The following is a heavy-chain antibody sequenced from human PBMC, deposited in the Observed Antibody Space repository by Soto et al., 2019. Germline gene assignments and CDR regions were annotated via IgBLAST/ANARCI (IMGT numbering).Heavy chain of an antibody. CDR3: ARTDRDFYGLDV. Sequence: EVQLVESGGGLVQPGGSLRLSCEASGFTFRNYDMHWVRQGTGKGLEWVSGISAAGDPDYADSVEGRFTISRENAQNSFFLQMNSLRVGDTAVDYCARTDRDFYGLDVWGQGNKVIVSS. CDR2: ISAAGDP. J-gene: IGHJ6*02. CDR1: GFTFRNYD. V-gene: IGHV3-13*05.